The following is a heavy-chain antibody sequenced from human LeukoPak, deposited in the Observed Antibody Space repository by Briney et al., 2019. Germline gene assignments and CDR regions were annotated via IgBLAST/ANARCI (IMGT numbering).Heavy chain of an antibody. V-gene: IGHV3-30*02. CDR2: IRYDGSNK. D-gene: IGHD4-17*01. Sequence: GGSLRLSCAASGFTFSSYGMHWVRQAPGKGLEWVAFIRYDGSNKYYADSVKGRFTISRDNSKNTLYLQMNSLRAEDTAVYYCARVLRTPLDAFDIWGQGTMVTVSS. CDR1: GFTFSSYG. CDR3: ARVLRTPLDAFDI. J-gene: IGHJ3*02.